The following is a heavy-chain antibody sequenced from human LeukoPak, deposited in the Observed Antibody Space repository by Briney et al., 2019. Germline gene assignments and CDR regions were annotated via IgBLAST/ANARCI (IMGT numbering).Heavy chain of an antibody. CDR3: ARHLRTFWGIDY. Sequence: PSETLSLTCTVSDGSISNYYWSWIRQPPGKGLEWIGYIYYTGSTDYNPSLKSRVTISVDTSKNQFSLNLRSVTAADTAVYYCARHLRTFWGIDYWGHGTLVTVSS. D-gene: IGHD3-16*01. J-gene: IGHJ4*01. CDR1: DGSISNYY. V-gene: IGHV4-59*08. CDR2: IYYTGST.